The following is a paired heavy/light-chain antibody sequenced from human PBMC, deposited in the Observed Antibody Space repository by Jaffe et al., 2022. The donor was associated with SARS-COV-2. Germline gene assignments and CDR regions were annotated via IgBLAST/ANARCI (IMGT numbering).Light chain of an antibody. Sequence: QAVVTQEPSLTVSPGGTVTLTCGSSTGAVTSGHYPYWFQQKPGQAPRTLIYDTSNKWSWTPARFTGSLLGGKAALTLSGAQPEDEAEYYCLLFYSGARVFGGGTKLTVL. CDR3: LLFYSGARV. CDR1: TGAVTSGHY. V-gene: IGLV7-46*01. CDR2: DTS. J-gene: IGLJ2*01.
Heavy chain of an antibody. CDR3: ARRGDY. CDR2: IYDSGST. J-gene: IGHJ4*02. CDR1: GGSIGSSTYY. D-gene: IGHD5-12*01. Sequence: QLHLQESGPGLVKPSETLSLTCTVSGGSIGSSTYYWEWIRQPPGKGLEWIGSIYDSGSTYYNPSLKSRVTMSVDTSKNQFSLKLTSVTAADTAVYYCARRGDYWGQGTLVTVSS. V-gene: IGHV4-39*01.